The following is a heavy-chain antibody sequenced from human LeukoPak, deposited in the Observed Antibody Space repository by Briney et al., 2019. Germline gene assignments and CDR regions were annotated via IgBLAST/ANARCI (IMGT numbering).Heavy chain of an antibody. CDR1: GYSFTSYW. J-gene: IGHJ6*03. Sequence: GASLQISCKGSGYSFTSYWIGWGRQLPGKSLVWMGVIYHGGSNTSYNPSFQGQVTISLDKSISHAYLQWSCLKASDTAMYYCTRRGYSYGRGNYYYYMDVWGKGTTVTVSS. CDR2: IYHGGSNT. D-gene: IGHD5-18*01. CDR3: TRRGYSYGRGNYYYYMDV. V-gene: IGHV5-51*01.